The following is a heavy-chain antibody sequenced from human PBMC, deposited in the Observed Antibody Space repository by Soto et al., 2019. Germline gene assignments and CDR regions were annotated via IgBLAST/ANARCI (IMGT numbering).Heavy chain of an antibody. J-gene: IGHJ4*02. Sequence: SVKVSCKASGGTFSSYGISWVRQAPGQGLEWMGGIIPIFDTTNYAQKFQGRVTITAGESTSAVYMELSSLRSEDTAVYYCARGPFYYDSDGYLPQRKYFFDYWGQGTLVTVSS. V-gene: IGHV1-69*13. CDR3: ARGPFYYDSDGYLPQRKYFFDY. CDR2: IIPIFDTT. CDR1: GGTFSSYG. D-gene: IGHD3-22*01.